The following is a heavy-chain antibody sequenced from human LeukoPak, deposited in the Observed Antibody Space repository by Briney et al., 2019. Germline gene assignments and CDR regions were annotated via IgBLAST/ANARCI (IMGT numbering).Heavy chain of an antibody. CDR2: IKTDGSST. J-gene: IGHJ6*02. Sequence: GGSLRLSCAGSGDSWMHWVLQVPGKGLVWVSRIKTDGSSTSYADSVKGRFTISNDNAENTLYLQMNSLRAEDTAVYYCARGLGYDSLFYYGMDVWGQGTTVTVSS. CDR1: GDSW. CDR3: ARGLGYDSLFYYGMDV. V-gene: IGHV3-74*01. D-gene: IGHD5-12*01.